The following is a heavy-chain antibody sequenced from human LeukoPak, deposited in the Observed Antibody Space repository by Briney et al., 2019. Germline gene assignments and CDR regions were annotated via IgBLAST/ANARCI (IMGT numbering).Heavy chain of an antibody. CDR3: ANGRVGYCSGGYCYPFVY. D-gene: IGHD2-15*01. V-gene: IGHV3-23*01. Sequence: GGSLRLSCAASGFTFSSYAMSWVRQAPGKGLEWVSVISGSGTDTYYADSVKGRFTISRDNSQNTLYLHMNSLRAEDTAVYYCANGRVGYCSGGYCYPFVYWGQGTLVTVSS. CDR1: GFTFSSYA. J-gene: IGHJ4*02. CDR2: ISGSGTDT.